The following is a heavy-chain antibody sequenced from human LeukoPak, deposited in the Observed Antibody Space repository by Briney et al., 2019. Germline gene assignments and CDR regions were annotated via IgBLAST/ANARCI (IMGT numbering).Heavy chain of an antibody. CDR3: ARKSVAATPRDIVYQYSYMDV. V-gene: IGHV7-4-1*01. CDR2: ISTNTGNP. CDR1: GYTFTGYY. J-gene: IGHJ6*03. D-gene: IGHD2-15*01. Sequence: ASVKVSCKASGYTFTGYYMHWMRQAPGQGLEWMGWISTNTGNPTYSQGFTGRFVFSLDTSVSTAYLQMRSLKAEDTAVYYCARKSVAATPRDIVYQYSYMDVWGKGTTVTVSS.